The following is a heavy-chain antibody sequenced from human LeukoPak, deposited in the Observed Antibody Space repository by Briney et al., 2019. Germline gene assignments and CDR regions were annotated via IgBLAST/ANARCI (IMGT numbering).Heavy chain of an antibody. D-gene: IGHD3-10*01. CDR3: ARVEEGYGSGRRENYYYYYMDV. V-gene: IGHV4-59*01. J-gene: IGHJ6*03. Sequence: SETLSLTCTVSGGSISNYYWSWIRQPPGKGLEWIGYIHYSGSTNYNPSLKSRVTISVDTSKKQFSLKVRSVTAADTAVYYCARVEEGYGSGRRENYYYYYMDVWGKGTTVTISS. CDR2: IHYSGST. CDR1: GGSISNYY.